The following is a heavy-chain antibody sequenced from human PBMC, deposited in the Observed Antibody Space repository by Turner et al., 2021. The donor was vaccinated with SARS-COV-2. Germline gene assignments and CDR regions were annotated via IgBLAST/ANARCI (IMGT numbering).Heavy chain of an antibody. CDR1: GFTFSSYA. CDR2: I. Sequence: VQLLDSGGGLVQPGGSLRLSCPASGFTFSSYAMSWVRQATGKGLEWVSAIKCRFTSSRDNSKNTRYLIMNSLRAEDTAVNYCAKADRVMIVVVITLFDYWGQGTLVTVSS. V-gene: IGHV3-23*01. J-gene: IGHJ4*02. CDR3: AKADRVMIVVVITLFDY. D-gene: IGHD3-22*01.